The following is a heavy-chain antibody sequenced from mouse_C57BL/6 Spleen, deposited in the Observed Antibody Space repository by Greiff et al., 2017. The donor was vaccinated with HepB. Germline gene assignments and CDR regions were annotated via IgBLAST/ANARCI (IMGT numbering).Heavy chain of an antibody. CDR1: GFSLTSYG. CDR2: IWRGGST. J-gene: IGHJ3*01. D-gene: IGHD4-1*01. Sequence: VQRVESGPGLVQPSQSLSITCTVSGFSLTSYGVHWVRQSPGKGLEWLGVIWRGGSTDYNAAFMSRLSITKDNSKSQVFFKMNSLQADDTAIYYCAKNSPNFAWFAYWGQGTLVTVSA. CDR3: AKNSPNFAWFAY. V-gene: IGHV2-5*01.